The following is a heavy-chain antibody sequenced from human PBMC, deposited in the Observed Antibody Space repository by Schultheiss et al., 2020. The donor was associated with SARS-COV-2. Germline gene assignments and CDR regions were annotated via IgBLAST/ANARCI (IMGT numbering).Heavy chain of an antibody. D-gene: IGHD5-24*01. CDR3: ARDLDGYNLFDY. V-gene: IGHV4-59*01. J-gene: IGHJ4*02. CDR2: IYYSGST. Sequence: GSLRLSCAASGFIFSDYYMNWVRQAPGKGLEWIGYIYYSGSTNYNPSLKSRVTISVDTSKNQFSLKLSSVTAADTAVYYCARDLDGYNLFDYWGQGTLVTVSS. CDR1: GFIFSDYY.